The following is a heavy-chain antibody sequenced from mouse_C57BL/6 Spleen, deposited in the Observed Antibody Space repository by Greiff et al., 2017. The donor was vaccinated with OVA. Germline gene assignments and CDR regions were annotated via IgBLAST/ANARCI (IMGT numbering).Heavy chain of an antibody. V-gene: IGHV1-50*01. CDR3: ARRSENWHFDY. Sequence: QVQLKQPGAELVKPGASVKLSCKASGYTFTSYWMQWVKQRPGQGLEWIGEIDPSDSYTNYNQKFKGKATLTVDTSSSTAYMQLSSLTSEDSAVYYCARRSENWHFDYWGQGTTLTVSS. D-gene: IGHD4-1*01. CDR1: GYTFTSYW. CDR2: IDPSDSYT. J-gene: IGHJ2*01.